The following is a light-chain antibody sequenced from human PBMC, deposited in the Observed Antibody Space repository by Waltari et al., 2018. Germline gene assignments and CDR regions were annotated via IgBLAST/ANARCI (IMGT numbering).Light chain of an antibody. CDR1: QSVSSSY. V-gene: IGKV3-20*01. J-gene: IGKJ1*01. CDR2: GAS. Sequence: VLTQSPATLSLSPGERATFSCRSRQSVSSSYLSWYQQKPGQAPRLLIYGASSRDTGIPDRFSGSGSGTDFTLTISRLEPEDFAVYYCQQYGVSLWTFGQGTRVEIK. CDR3: QQYGVSLWT.